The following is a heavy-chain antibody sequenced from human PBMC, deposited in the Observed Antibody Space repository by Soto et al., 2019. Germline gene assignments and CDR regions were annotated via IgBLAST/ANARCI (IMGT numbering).Heavy chain of an antibody. V-gene: IGHV4-59*08. Sequence: SETLSLTCTVSGGSISSYYWSWIRQPPGKGLEWIGYIYYSGSTNYNPSLKSRVTISVDTSKNQFSLKLSSVTAADTAVYYCARLCPDTVAAIFFCYCFDDWGHVHPFTVPS. CDR2: IYYSGST. CDR3: ARLCPDTVAAIFFCYCFDD. CDR1: GGSISSYY. J-gene: IGHJ4*01. D-gene: IGHD5-12*01.